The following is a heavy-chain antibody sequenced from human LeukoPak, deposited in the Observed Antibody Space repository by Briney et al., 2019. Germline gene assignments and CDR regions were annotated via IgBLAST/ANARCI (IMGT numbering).Heavy chain of an antibody. CDR2: ITSRGIT. CDR3: VKGSDWGRYDD. Sequence: GGSLRLSCAASGFTFTHYGMNWVRQAPGKGLEWVAGITSRGITFYALSVKDRFTISRDNSKNNVYLQMNSLSDEDRAIYYCVKGSDWGRYDDWGQGTVVTVSS. D-gene: IGHD3-16*01. V-gene: IGHV3-23*01. CDR1: GFTFTHYG. J-gene: IGHJ1*01.